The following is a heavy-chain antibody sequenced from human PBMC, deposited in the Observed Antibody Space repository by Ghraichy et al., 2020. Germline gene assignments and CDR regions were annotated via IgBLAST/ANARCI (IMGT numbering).Heavy chain of an antibody. Sequence: GGSLRLSCAASGFTFSSYSMNWVRQAPGKGLEWVSSISSSSSYIYYADSVKGRFTISRDNAKNSLYLQMNSLRAEDTAVYYCARDQGYCSGGSCYNRKPYYYDSLSYYRFDYWGQGTLVTVSS. V-gene: IGHV3-21*01. CDR2: ISSSSSYI. CDR3: ARDQGYCSGGSCYNRKPYYYDSLSYYRFDY. D-gene: IGHD2-15*01. CDR1: GFTFSSYS. J-gene: IGHJ4*02.